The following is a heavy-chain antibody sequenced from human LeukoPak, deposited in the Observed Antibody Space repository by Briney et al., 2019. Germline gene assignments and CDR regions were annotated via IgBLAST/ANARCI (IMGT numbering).Heavy chain of an antibody. V-gene: IGHV4-4*07. CDR2: IYTSGST. CDR1: DGSISSYS. D-gene: IGHD3-22*01. J-gene: IGHJ6*02. Sequence: SETLSLTCTVSDGSISSYSWSWIRQPAGKGLEWIGRIYTSGSTNYNPSLKSRVTMSVDTSKNQFSLKLSSVTAADTAVYYCARDLRSSGYYGLYYGMDVWGQGTTVTVSS. CDR3: ARDLRSSGYYGLYYGMDV.